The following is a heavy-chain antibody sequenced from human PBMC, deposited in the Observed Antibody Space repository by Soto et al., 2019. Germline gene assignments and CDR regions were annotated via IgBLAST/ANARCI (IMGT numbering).Heavy chain of an antibody. J-gene: IGHJ5*02. CDR2: IIPILGIA. Sequence: QVQLVQSGAEVQKPGSSVKVSCKASGGTFSSYTISWVRQAPGQGLEWMGRIIPILGIANYAQKFQGRVTITADKSTSTAYMELSSLRSEDTAVYYCARAVNYGDYWFDPWGQGTLVTVSS. D-gene: IGHD4-17*01. V-gene: IGHV1-69*02. CDR3: ARAVNYGDYWFDP. CDR1: GGTFSSYT.